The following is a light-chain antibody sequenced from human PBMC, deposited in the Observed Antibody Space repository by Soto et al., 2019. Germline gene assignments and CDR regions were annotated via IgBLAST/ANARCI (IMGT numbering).Light chain of an antibody. Sequence: EIVWTQSPGTLSLSPGERATLSCRASQSVSSSFVTWYQQKPGQAPRLLIYGASSRATGIPDRFSGSGSGTDFTLTSSRLEPEDFAVYYCQQYGSSRLTFGGGTKVDIK. V-gene: IGKV3-20*01. J-gene: IGKJ4*01. CDR2: GAS. CDR1: QSVSSSF. CDR3: QQYGSSRLT.